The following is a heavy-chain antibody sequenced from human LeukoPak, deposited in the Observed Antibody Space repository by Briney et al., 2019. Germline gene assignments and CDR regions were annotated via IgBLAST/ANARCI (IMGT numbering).Heavy chain of an antibody. CDR2: ISGSGGRT. V-gene: IGHV3-23*01. CDR3: AKGYYGSGTYSYGMDV. CDR1: GFTFNSYT. D-gene: IGHD3-10*01. J-gene: IGHJ6*02. Sequence: GGSLRLSCAASGFTFNSYTLSWVRQAPGKGLEWVSAISGSGGRTYYADSVKGRFTVPRDNSKNTLYLQMNSLRAEDMAVYYCAKGYYGSGTYSYGMDVWGQGTTVTVSS.